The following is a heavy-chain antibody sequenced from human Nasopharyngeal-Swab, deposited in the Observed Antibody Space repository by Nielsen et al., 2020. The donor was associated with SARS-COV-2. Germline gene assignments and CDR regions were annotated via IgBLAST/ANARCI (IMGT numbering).Heavy chain of an antibody. CDR3: ARGPKQLGSIDY. J-gene: IGHJ4*02. CDR2: ISSSSSYI. D-gene: IGHD6-6*01. CDR1: GFTFSSYS. Sequence: GGSLRLSCAASGFTFSSYSMNWVRQAPGKGLEWVSSISSSSSYIYYADSVKGRFTISRDNAKNTLYLQMNSLRAEDTAVYYCARGPKQLGSIDYWGQGTLVTVSS. V-gene: IGHV3-21*01.